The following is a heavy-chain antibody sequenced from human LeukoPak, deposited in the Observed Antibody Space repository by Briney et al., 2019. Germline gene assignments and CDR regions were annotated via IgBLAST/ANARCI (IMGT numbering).Heavy chain of an antibody. V-gene: IGHV4-34*01. J-gene: IGHJ4*02. Sequence: SETLSLTCAVSGGSFSGYYWSWIRQPPGKGLEWIGELNHSGSTNYNPSLKSRVTMSLDTSKNQFSLKLSSVTAADTAVYYCARGPLDTAVATYYFDYWAQGTLVTVSS. CDR1: GGSFSGYY. CDR3: ARGPLDTAVATYYFDY. D-gene: IGHD5-18*01. CDR2: LNHSGST.